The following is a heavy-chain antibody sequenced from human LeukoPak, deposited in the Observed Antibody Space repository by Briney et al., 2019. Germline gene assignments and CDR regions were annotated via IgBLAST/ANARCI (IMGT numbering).Heavy chain of an antibody. Sequence: PGGSLRLSCAASGFTFSSYSMIWVRQAPGKGLEWVSSISGSSSYIYYADSVKGRFTISRDNAKNSLFLQMNSLRAEDTAVYYCAKDLPDSSGYPKTEDAFDIWGQGTMVTVSS. CDR3: AKDLPDSSGYPKTEDAFDI. CDR1: GFTFSSYS. D-gene: IGHD3-22*01. J-gene: IGHJ3*02. CDR2: ISGSSSYI. V-gene: IGHV3-21*04.